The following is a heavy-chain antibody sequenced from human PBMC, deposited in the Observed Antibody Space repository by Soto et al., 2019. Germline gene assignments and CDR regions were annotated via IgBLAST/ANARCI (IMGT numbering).Heavy chain of an antibody. D-gene: IGHD7-27*01. CDR1: GDSVSSISAA. Sequence: SQTLSLTCAISGDSVSSISAAWTWIRQSPSRGLEWLGRTYYRSEWYNDSAVSVKSRITIKPDTSRNQFSLQLTSVTPEDTAVYYCAREAWATLTNVYSYGTEVWGQGTAVTVS. CDR2: TYYRSEWYN. CDR3: AREAWATLTNVYSYGTEV. V-gene: IGHV6-1*01. J-gene: IGHJ6*02.